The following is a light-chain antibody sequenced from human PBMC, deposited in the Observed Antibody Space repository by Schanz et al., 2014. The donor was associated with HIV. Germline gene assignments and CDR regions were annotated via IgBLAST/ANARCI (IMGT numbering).Light chain of an antibody. V-gene: IGLV2-11*01. J-gene: IGLJ2*01. Sequence: QSALTQPPSASGSPGQSVTISCTGTSSDVGGYNYVSSYQHHPGKAPKLMIYDVSKRPSGVPDRFSGSKSGNTASLTISGLQAEDEADYYCCSYAGSYTLVFGGGTKLTVL. CDR3: CSYAGSYTLV. CDR1: SSDVGGYNY. CDR2: DVS.